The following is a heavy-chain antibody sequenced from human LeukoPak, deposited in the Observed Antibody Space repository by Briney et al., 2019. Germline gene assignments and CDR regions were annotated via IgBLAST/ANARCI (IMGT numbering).Heavy chain of an antibody. J-gene: IGHJ6*02. V-gene: IGHV3-30*03. CDR1: GFTFSTYG. Sequence: GRSLRLSCAASGFTFSTYGMHWVRQAPGKGLEWVALISYAGSNKYYADSVKGRFTISRDNSKNTLYLQVNSLRAEDTAVYYCAREGFGGYYYYYGMDVWGQGTTVTVSS. CDR3: AREGFGGYYYYYGMDV. D-gene: IGHD3-10*01. CDR2: ISYAGSNK.